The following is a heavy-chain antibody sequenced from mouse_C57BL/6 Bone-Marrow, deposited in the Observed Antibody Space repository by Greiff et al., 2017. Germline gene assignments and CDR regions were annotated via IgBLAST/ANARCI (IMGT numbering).Heavy chain of an antibody. J-gene: IGHJ2*01. CDR2: ISDGGSYT. CDR3: ARGDYGSSSFDY. V-gene: IGHV5-4*01. D-gene: IGHD1-1*01. CDR1: GFTFSSYA. Sequence: EVQRVESGGGLVKPGGSLKLSCAASGFTFSSYAMSWVRQTPEKRLEWVATISDGGSYTYYPDNVKGRFTISRDNAKNNLYLQMSHLKSEDTAMYYCARGDYGSSSFDYWGQGTTLTVSS.